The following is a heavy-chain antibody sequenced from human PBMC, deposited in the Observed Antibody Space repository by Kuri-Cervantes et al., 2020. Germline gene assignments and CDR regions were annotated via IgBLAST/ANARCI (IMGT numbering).Heavy chain of an antibody. CDR3: ARGLGIGRPIYYFDY. V-gene: IGHV4-61*02. CDR2: IYTSGST. D-gene: IGHD7-27*01. J-gene: IGHJ4*02. Sequence: SETLSLTCTVSGGSISSGSYYWSWIRQPAGKGLEWIGRIYTSGSTNYNPSLKSRVTISVDKSKNQFSLKLSSVTAADTAVYYCARGLGIGRPIYYFDYWGQGTLVTVSS. CDR1: GGSISSGSYY.